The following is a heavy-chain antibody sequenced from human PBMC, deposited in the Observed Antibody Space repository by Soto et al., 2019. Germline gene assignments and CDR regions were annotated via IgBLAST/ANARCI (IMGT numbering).Heavy chain of an antibody. J-gene: IGHJ5*02. Sequence: EVQLVESGGGLVKPGGSLRLSCAASGFTFSNAWMSWVRQAPGKGLEWVGRIKSKTDGGTTDYAAPVKGRFTISRDDSKNTMYLQMNSMKTEDTAVYYCTTDIVVLPAAIDWFGPWGQGTLVTVSS. D-gene: IGHD2-2*01. CDR1: GFTFSNAW. V-gene: IGHV3-15*01. CDR2: IKSKTDGGTT. CDR3: TTDIVVLPAAIDWFGP.